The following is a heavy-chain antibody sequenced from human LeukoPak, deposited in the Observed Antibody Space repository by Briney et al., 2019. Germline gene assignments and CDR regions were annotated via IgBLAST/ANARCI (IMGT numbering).Heavy chain of an antibody. V-gene: IGHV1-69*04. Sequence: SVKVSCKASGGTFSSYAISWVRQAPGQGLEWMGRIIPIFGIANYAQKFQGRVTITADKSTSTAYMELSSLRSEDTAVYYCAREETGTYPYWGQGTLVTVSS. J-gene: IGHJ4*02. CDR2: IIPIFGIA. D-gene: IGHD1-7*01. CDR1: GGTFSSYA. CDR3: AREETGTYPY.